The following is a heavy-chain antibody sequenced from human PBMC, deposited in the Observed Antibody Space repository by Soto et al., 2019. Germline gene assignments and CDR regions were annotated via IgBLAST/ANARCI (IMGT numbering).Heavy chain of an antibody. D-gene: IGHD4-17*01. V-gene: IGHV1-24*01. CDR3: ATDPRGYGGNSHYYYGMDV. Sequence: QVQLVQSGAEVKKPGASVKVSCKVSGYTLTELSMHWVRQAPGKGLEWMGGFDPEDGETIYAQKFQGRVTMTEDTSTDTAYMELSSLRSEDTDVYYCATDPRGYGGNSHYYYGMDVWGQGTTVTVSS. J-gene: IGHJ6*02. CDR1: GYTLTELS. CDR2: FDPEDGET.